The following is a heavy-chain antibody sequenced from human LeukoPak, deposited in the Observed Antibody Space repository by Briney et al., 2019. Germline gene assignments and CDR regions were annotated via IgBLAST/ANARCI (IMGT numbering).Heavy chain of an antibody. Sequence: PGGSLRLSCAASEFTFSSYSMNWVRQAPGKGLEWVSYISSSSTIYYADSVKGRFTISRDNSKNTLYLQMNSLRAEDTAVYYCARGLVKRTSKFFPYYYDSSGFDYWGQGPLVTLPP. CDR2: ISSSSTI. D-gene: IGHD3-22*01. V-gene: IGHV3-48*01. CDR1: EFTFSSYS. CDR3: ARGLVKRTSKFFPYYYDSSGFDY. J-gene: IGHJ4*02.